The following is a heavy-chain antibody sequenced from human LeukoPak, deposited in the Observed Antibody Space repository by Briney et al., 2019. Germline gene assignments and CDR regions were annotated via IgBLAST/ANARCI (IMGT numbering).Heavy chain of an antibody. CDR3: ASYYYDSSGYYEYFQH. Sequence: PGGSLRLSCAASGFTFSSYSMNWVRQAPGKGLEWVSYISSSSSTIYYADSVKGRFTISRDNAKNSLYLQMNSPRAEDTAVYYCASYYYDSSGYYEYFQHWGQGTLVTVSS. J-gene: IGHJ1*01. CDR2: ISSSSSTI. V-gene: IGHV3-48*01. D-gene: IGHD3-22*01. CDR1: GFTFSSYS.